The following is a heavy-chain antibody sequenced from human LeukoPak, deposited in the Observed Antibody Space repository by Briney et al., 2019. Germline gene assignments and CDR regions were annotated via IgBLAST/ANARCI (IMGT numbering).Heavy chain of an antibody. CDR2: IGSRGSAL. Sequence: GGSLRLSCAGSGFTFSSYEMNWVRQAPGKGLEWVSYIGSRGSALYYADSVKGRFTISRDNAKNSLYLQLNSLRAEDTAVYYCARVGPNWNNFDYWGQGTLVTVSS. CDR1: GFTFSSYE. D-gene: IGHD1/OR15-1a*01. J-gene: IGHJ4*02. V-gene: IGHV3-48*03. CDR3: ARVGPNWNNFDY.